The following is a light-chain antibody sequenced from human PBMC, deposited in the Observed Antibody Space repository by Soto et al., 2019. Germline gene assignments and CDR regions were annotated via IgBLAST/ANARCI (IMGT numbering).Light chain of an antibody. J-gene: IGLJ3*02. Sequence: QSVLTQPASVSGSPGQSITISCTGTSSDVGAYNYVSWYQQHPGKAPKLMISDVRNRPSGVSNRFSGSKSGNTASLTISGLQAEDEADYYCISYTTSSTCVFGGGTKLTVL. CDR1: SSDVGAYNY. CDR2: DVR. V-gene: IGLV2-14*03. CDR3: ISYTTSSTCV.